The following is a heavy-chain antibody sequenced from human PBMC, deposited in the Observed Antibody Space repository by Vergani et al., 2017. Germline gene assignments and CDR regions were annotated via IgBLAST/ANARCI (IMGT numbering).Heavy chain of an antibody. V-gene: IGHV3-23*01. J-gene: IGHJ1*01. CDR1: GFTFSSYA. D-gene: IGHD6-19*01. CDR3: ARHNSGWLSAS. Sequence: EVQLLESGGGLVQPGGSLRLSCAASGFTFSSYAKSWVRQAPGKGLEWVSAISGSGGSTYYADSVKGRFTISRDNSKNTLYLQMNSLRAEDTAVYYCARHNSGWLSASWGQGTLVTVSS. CDR2: ISGSGGST.